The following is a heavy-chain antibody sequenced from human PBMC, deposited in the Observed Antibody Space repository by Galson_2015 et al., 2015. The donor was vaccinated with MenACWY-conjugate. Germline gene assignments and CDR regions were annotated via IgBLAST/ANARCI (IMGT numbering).Heavy chain of an antibody. D-gene: IGHD3-10*01. V-gene: IGHV4-39*01. CDR2: FYDSGST. CDR1: AGSISSRTYY. Sequence: TLSLTCYVSAGSISSRTYYWGWIRPSPGTGLEWIGTFYDSGSTYYNQSLKCRVTISVDTSGNQFSLKLSSVTAADTAVYYCARQGPSGRAFDIWGQGTMVTVSS. CDR3: ARQGPSGRAFDI. J-gene: IGHJ3*02.